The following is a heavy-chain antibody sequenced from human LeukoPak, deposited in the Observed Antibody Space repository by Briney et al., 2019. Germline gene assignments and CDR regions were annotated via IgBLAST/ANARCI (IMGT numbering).Heavy chain of an antibody. D-gene: IGHD6-19*01. CDR2: ISGSGGST. CDR3: AKTDQWLVPYYFDS. J-gene: IGHJ4*02. Sequence: GGSLRLSCTASGFTFSNYGMSWVRQAPGKGLEWVSAISGSGGSTYYADSVKGRFTISRDKSKNTLYLQMNSLRAEDTAVYYCAKTDQWLVPYYFDSWGQGTLVTVSS. CDR1: GFTFSNYG. V-gene: IGHV3-23*01.